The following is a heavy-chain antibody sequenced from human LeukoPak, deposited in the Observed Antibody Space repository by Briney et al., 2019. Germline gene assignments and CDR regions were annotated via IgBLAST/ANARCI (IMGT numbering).Heavy chain of an antibody. Sequence: SVKVSCKASGGTFSSHGISWVRQAPGQGLEWMGRIIPILGIANYAQNFQGRVTITADKSTSTAYMELSSLRSEDMAVHYCARDAASNYYDSASDAFDIWGQGTMVTVSS. CDR3: ARDAASNYYDSASDAFDI. J-gene: IGHJ3*02. D-gene: IGHD3-10*01. CDR2: IIPILGIA. CDR1: GGTFSSHG. V-gene: IGHV1-69*04.